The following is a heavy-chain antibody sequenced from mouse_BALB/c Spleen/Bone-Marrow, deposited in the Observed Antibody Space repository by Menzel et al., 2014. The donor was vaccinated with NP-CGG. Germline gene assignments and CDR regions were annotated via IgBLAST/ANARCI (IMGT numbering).Heavy chain of an antibody. V-gene: IGHV1S56*01. CDR3: ARGELPYYFDY. Sequence: QVQLQQSGPELVKPGASVKMSCKASGYTFTSYYIHWVKQRPGQGLEWIGWTYPGDGSTKYNEKFKGKTTLTADKSSSTAYMLLSSLTSEDSAIYFCARGELPYYFDYWGQGTTLTVSS. CDR1: GYTFTSYY. CDR2: TYPGDGST. J-gene: IGHJ2*01.